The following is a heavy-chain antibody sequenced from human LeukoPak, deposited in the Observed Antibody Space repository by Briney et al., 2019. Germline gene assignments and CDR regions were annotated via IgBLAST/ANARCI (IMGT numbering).Heavy chain of an antibody. J-gene: IGHJ3*02. CDR1: GFTVSSNY. CDR3: ARDGRGKSDAFDI. CDR2: IYSGGST. V-gene: IGHV3-66*01. Sequence: PGGSLRVSCAASGFTVSSNYMSWVRQAPGKGLEWVSVIYSGGSTYYADSVKGRFTISRDNSKNTLYLQMNSLRAEDTAVYYCARDGRGKSDAFDIWGQGTMVTVSS. D-gene: IGHD1-26*01.